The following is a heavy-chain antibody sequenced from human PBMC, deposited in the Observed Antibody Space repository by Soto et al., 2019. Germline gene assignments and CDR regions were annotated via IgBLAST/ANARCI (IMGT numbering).Heavy chain of an antibody. CDR2: ISAYNSNT. J-gene: IGHJ4*02. V-gene: IGHV1-18*01. Sequence: QVQLVQSGAEVKKPGASVKVSCKASGYTFTSYYITWVRQAPGQGLEWMGWISAYNSNTNYAQKLQGRVTMTTDTSPSTAYMELRSLSSDATAVYYCARDLPPLDYWGQGTLVTVSS. CDR3: ARDLPPLDY. CDR1: GYTFTSYY.